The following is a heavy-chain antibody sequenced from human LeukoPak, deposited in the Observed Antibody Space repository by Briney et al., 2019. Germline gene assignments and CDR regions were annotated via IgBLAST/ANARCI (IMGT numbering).Heavy chain of an antibody. CDR1: GGSISSSSYY. CDR2: IYYSGST. D-gene: IGHD5-18*01. CDR3: AGRGSGYSYDY. J-gene: IGHJ4*02. V-gene: IGHV4-39*01. Sequence: KPSETLSLTCTVSGGSISSSSYYWGWIRQPPGKGLEWIGGIYYSGSTYYNPSLKSRVTISVDTPKNQFSLKLSSVTAADTAVYYCAGRGSGYSYDYWGQGTLVTVSS.